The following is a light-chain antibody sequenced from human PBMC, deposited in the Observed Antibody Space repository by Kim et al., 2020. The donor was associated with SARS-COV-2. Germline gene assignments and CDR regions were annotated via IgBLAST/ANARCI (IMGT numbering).Light chain of an antibody. CDR3: QKYDPSFPYT. Sequence: EIVLTQSPGTLSLSPGERATLSCRTSETISSDYVAWYRHKPGQAPRLLIYGATTRATGIPERFSGSGSGTDFTLTISRLEPEDFAVYYCQKYDPSFPYTFGQGTKLEIK. CDR2: GAT. CDR1: ETISSDY. V-gene: IGKV3-20*01. J-gene: IGKJ2*01.